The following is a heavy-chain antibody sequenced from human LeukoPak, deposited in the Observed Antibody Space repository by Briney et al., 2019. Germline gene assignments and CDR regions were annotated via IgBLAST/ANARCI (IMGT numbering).Heavy chain of an antibody. CDR3: ARRVTTSGWYRDDY. V-gene: IGHV4-59*08. Sequence: SETLSLTCTFSGSSISTYYWSWIRQPPGKGLEWIGYIYYSGSTNYNPSLKSRVTISVDTSKNQFSLRLNSVTAADTAVYYCARRVTTSGWYRDDYWGQGTLVTVSS. CDR2: IYYSGST. CDR1: GSSISTYY. D-gene: IGHD6-19*01. J-gene: IGHJ4*02.